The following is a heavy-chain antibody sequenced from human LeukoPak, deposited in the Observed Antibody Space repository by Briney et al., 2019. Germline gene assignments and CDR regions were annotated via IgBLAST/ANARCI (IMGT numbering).Heavy chain of an antibody. CDR2: IYYSGST. D-gene: IGHD5-12*01. V-gene: IGHV4-59*01. J-gene: IGHJ4*02. Sequence: PSETLSLTCAVYGGSFSGYYWSWIRQPPGKGLEWIGYIYYSGSTNYNPSLKSRVTISVDTSKNQFSLKLSSVTAADTAVYYCARDGGATIRGDYFDYWGQGTPVTVSS. CDR3: ARDGGATIRGDYFDY. CDR1: GGSFSGYY.